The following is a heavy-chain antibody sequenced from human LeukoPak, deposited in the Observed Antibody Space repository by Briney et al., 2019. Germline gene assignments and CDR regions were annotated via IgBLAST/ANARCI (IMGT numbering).Heavy chain of an antibody. D-gene: IGHD3-16*02. J-gene: IGHJ4*02. V-gene: IGHV3-23*03. CDR2: IYSGGST. CDR1: GFTFSNYS. CDR3: AKGQPYDYVWGSYRPYYFDY. Sequence: GGSLRLSCAASGFTFSNYSMAWVRQAPGKGLEWVSVIYSGGSTYYADSVKGRFTISRDNSKNTLYLQMNSLRAEDTAVYYCAKGQPYDYVWGSYRPYYFDYWGQGTLVTVSS.